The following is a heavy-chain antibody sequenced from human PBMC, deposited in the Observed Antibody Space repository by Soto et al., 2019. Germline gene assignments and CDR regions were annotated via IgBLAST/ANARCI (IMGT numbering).Heavy chain of an antibody. D-gene: IGHD1-7*01. CDR1: GGSISSGDYY. CDR3: ARGYNWNYGRGAGSLLFDY. CDR2: IYYSGST. J-gene: IGHJ4*01. V-gene: IGHV4-30-4*01. Sequence: SETLSLTCTVSGGSISSGDYYWSWIRQPPGKGLEWIGYIYYSGSTYYNPSLKSRVTISVDTSKNQFSLKLSSVTAADTAVYYCARGYNWNYGRGAGSLLFDYWGHGTLVTVS.